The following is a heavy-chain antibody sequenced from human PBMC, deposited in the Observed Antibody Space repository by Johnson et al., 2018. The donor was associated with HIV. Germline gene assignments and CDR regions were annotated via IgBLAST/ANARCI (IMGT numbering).Heavy chain of an antibody. CDR1: GFTFSSSW. CDR3: AKDKDAFDI. CDR2: IKCDGSEK. J-gene: IGHJ3*02. Sequence: VQLVESGGGLVQPGGSLRLSCAASGFTFSSSWMHWVCQAPEKGLEWVADIKCDGSEKYYADSVKGRFTISRDNSKNTLYLQMNSLRAEDTAVYYCAKDKDAFDIWGQGTMVTVSS. V-gene: IGHV3-52*01.